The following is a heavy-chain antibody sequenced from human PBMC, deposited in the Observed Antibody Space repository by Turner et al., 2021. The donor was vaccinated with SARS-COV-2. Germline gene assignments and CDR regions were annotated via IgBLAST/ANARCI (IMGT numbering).Heavy chain of an antibody. CDR3: AREVSGSSNTGVYFDY. V-gene: IGHV3-66*01. D-gene: IGHD3-10*01. Sequence: EVQLVESGGGLVQPGGSLRLSCAASGFTVSSNYMSWVRQAQGKGLEWVSVIYSGGSTFYADSVKGRFTISRDNSKNTLCLQMNSLRAEDTAVYYCAREVSGSSNTGVYFDYWGQGTLVTVSS. CDR2: IYSGGST. CDR1: GFTVSSNY. J-gene: IGHJ4*02.